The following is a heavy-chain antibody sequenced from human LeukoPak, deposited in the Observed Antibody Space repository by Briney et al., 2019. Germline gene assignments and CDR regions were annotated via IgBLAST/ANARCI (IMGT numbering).Heavy chain of an antibody. CDR1: GYSINSGYC. J-gene: IGHJ5*02. Sequence: PSETLSLTCAVSGYSINSGYCWGWIRQPPGKGLEWIGGIDHSGNTHYNPSLKNRVTISVDTSKNEFSLKLSSVTATDTAVYYCARGGSQFGELKFRRRNWFDPWGQGTLVTVSS. D-gene: IGHD3-10*01. CDR3: ARGGSQFGELKFRRRNWFDP. V-gene: IGHV4-38-2*01. CDR2: IDHSGNT.